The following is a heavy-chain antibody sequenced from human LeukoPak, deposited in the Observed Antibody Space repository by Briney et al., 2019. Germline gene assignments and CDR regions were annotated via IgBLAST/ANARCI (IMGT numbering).Heavy chain of an antibody. D-gene: IGHD2-2*01. J-gene: IGHJ4*02. Sequence: GGSLRLSRAASGFTFSSYWMSWVRQAPGKGLEWVANIKQDGSEKYYVDSVKGRFTISRDYAKNSLYLQMNSLRAEDTAVYYCARVHLVGVVVPAAFDYWGQGTLVTVSS. CDR2: IKQDGSEK. CDR1: GFTFSSYW. V-gene: IGHV3-7*01. CDR3: ARVHLVGVVVPAAFDY.